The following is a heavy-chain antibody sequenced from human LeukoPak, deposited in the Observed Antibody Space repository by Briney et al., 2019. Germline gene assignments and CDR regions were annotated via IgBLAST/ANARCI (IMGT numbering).Heavy chain of an antibody. CDR1: GGSFSGYY. CDR2: INHSGST. J-gene: IGHJ4*02. Sequence: SETLSLTCAVYGGSFSGYYWSWIRQPPGKGLEWIGEINHSGSTNYNPSLKSRVTISVDTSKNQFSLKLSSVTAADTAVYYCARDGPDIVVVAPLDYWGQGTLVTVSS. CDR3: ARDGPDIVVVAPLDY. V-gene: IGHV4-34*01. D-gene: IGHD2-15*01.